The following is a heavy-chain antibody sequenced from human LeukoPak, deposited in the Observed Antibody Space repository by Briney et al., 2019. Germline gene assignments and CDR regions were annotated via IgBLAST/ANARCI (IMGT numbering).Heavy chain of an antibody. CDR2: INPNSGGT. CDR3: ARSAVGATSWFDP. Sequence: ASVKVSCKASGYTFTGYYMHWVRQAPGQGLEWLGWINPNSGGTKYSQKFQGRVTMTRDTSISTAYMELSRLRSDDTAVYYCARSAVGATSWFDPWGQGTLVTVSS. CDR1: GYTFTGYY. V-gene: IGHV1-2*02. J-gene: IGHJ5*02. D-gene: IGHD1-26*01.